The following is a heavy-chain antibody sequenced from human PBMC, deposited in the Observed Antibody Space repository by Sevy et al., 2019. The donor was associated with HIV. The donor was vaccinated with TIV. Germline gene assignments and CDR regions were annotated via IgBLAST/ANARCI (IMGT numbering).Heavy chain of an antibody. CDR2: MNPNSCNT. V-gene: IGHV1-8*01. J-gene: IGHJ3*02. CDR1: GYTFTSYD. D-gene: IGHD3-22*01. CDR3: ARGRGYYDSRGYSLGPYDAFDI. Sequence: ASVKVSCKASGYTFTSYDINWVRQASGQGLEWMGWMNPNSCNTGYAQKFKGRVTMTRNTSISTAYMELSSLRSEDTAMYYCARGRGYYDSRGYSLGPYDAFDIWGQGTMVTVSS.